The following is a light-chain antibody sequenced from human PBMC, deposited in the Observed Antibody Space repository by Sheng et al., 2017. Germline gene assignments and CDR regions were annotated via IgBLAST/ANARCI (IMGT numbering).Light chain of an antibody. CDR2: DAS. CDR3: QQYDNLPRLT. CDR1: QDISNY. J-gene: IGKJ5*01. Sequence: DIQMTQSPSSLSASVGDRVTITCQASQDISNYLNWYQQKPGKAPKLLIYDASNLETGVPSRFSGSGSGTDFTFTISSLQPEDIATYYCQQYDNLPRLTFGRTDDDWR. V-gene: IGKV1-33*01.